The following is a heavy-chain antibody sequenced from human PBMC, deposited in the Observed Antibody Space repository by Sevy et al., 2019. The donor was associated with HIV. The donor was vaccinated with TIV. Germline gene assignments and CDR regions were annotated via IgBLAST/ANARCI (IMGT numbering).Heavy chain of an antibody. D-gene: IGHD3-22*01. CDR3: AGGEEHDSCGYYYRYYYYYMDV. J-gene: IGHJ6*03. V-gene: IGHV3-48*02. CDR2: ISSSSGSI. Sequence: GGSLRLSCAASGFTFSSYSMNWVRQAPGKGLEWVSYISSSSGSIYYADSVKGRFTISRDNAKNSLYLQMNSLRDEDMAVYYCAGGEEHDSCGYYYRYYYYYMDVWGKGTTVTVSS. CDR1: GFTFSSYS.